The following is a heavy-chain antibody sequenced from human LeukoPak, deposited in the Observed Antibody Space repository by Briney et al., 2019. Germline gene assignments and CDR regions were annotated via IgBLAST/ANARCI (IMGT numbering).Heavy chain of an antibody. Sequence: PGGSLRLSCAASGFTFSSFSMNWVRQAPGKGLEWVANIKQDGSEKYYVDSVKGRFTISRDNAKNSLYLQMNSLRAEDTAVYYCARDWELLGGIFWDWGQGTLVTVSS. CDR2: IKQDGSEK. D-gene: IGHD1-26*01. J-gene: IGHJ4*02. CDR3: ARDWELLGGIFWD. CDR1: GFTFSSFS. V-gene: IGHV3-7*01.